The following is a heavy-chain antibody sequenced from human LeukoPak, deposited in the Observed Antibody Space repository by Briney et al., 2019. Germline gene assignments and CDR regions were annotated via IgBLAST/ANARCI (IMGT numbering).Heavy chain of an antibody. V-gene: IGHV3-30*18. Sequence: GGSLRLSCAASGFTFSDYGMHWVRQAPGMGLEWVALILYDGGNKFYADSVRDRFTISRDNSKNTLFLQMNSLRIEDTAVYYCAKVFEVRGARRPKDYWGQGTLVIVSS. CDR1: GFTFSDYG. CDR3: AKVFEVRGARRPKDY. J-gene: IGHJ4*02. CDR2: ILYDGGNK. D-gene: IGHD3-10*01.